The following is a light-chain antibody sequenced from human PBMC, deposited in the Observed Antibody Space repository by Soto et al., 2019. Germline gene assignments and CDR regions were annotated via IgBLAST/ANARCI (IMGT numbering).Light chain of an antibody. CDR2: TNN. J-gene: IGLJ1*01. V-gene: IGLV1-47*01. CDR3: AAWDDILGEV. CDR1: SSNIGNNY. Sequence: SGLAERRAGSGSRGRRVTISCFGGSSNIGNNYVYWYQQLPGTAPKLLIYTNNQRPSGAPDRFSGSKSGTSASLAISGLRSEDEDDYYCAAWDDILGEVFGTGTKVTVL.